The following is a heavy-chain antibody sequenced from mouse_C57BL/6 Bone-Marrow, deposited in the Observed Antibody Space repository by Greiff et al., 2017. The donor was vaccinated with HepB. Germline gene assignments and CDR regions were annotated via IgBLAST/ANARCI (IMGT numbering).Heavy chain of an antibody. V-gene: IGHV7-1*01. D-gene: IGHD1-1*01. CDR1: GFTFSDFY. CDR3: ERDAWSTVVADGAMDY. CDR2: SRNKANDYTT. Sequence: EVMLVESGGGLVQSGRSLRLSCATSGFTFSDFYMEWVRQAPGKGLEWIAASRNKANDYTTEYSASVKGRFIVSRDTSQSILYLQMNALRAEDTAIYYCERDAWSTVVADGAMDYWGQGTSVTVSS. J-gene: IGHJ4*01.